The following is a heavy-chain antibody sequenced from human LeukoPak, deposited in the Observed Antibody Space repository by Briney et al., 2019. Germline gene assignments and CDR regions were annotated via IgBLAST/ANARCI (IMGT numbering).Heavy chain of an antibody. D-gene: IGHD1-26*01. CDR2: MNPNSGNT. Sequence: ASVKVSCKASGYTFTSYDINWVRPATGQGREWMGWMNPNSGNTGYAQKFQGRVTMTRNNSISTAYMELSSLTSEDTAVYYCARSDHNSWNAFDIWGQGTMVTVSS. J-gene: IGHJ3*02. V-gene: IGHV1-8*01. CDR3: ARSDHNSWNAFDI. CDR1: GYTFTSYD.